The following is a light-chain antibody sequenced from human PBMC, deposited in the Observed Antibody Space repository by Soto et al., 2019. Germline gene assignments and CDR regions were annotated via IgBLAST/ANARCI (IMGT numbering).Light chain of an antibody. J-gene: IGKJ2*01. CDR3: QQYNSYSPYT. Sequence: DIQMTQSPSTLSASVGDRVTITCRASQSISSWLAWYQQKPGKAPKLLIYKASSLESGVPSRFSGSGSGPEFTLTISSLQPADFATYYCQQYNSYSPYTFGQGTKLEIK. CDR1: QSISSW. V-gene: IGKV1-5*03. CDR2: KAS.